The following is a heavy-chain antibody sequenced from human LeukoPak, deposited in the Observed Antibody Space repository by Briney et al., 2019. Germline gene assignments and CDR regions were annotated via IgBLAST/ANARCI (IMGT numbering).Heavy chain of an antibody. CDR3: ARDRVYLGREDAFDI. CDR2: IYSIGST. D-gene: IGHD7-27*01. Sequence: GGSLRLSCAASGFSVSSSFMSWVRQAPGKGLEWDSVIYSIGSTFYADSVKGRFTISRDNSKNTLYLHMNSLRTEDTAVYYCARDRVYLGREDAFDIWGQGTMVTVSS. J-gene: IGHJ3*02. CDR1: GFSVSSSF. V-gene: IGHV3-53*01.